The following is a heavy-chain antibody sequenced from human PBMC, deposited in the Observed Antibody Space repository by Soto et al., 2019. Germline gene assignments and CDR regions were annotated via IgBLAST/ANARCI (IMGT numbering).Heavy chain of an antibody. CDR1: GYTFTSYG. D-gene: IGHD2-2*01. V-gene: IGHV1-18*04. J-gene: IGHJ5*02. CDR3: ARGPRYCSTTTCFSGVTWFDP. CDR2: ISSYNGNT. Sequence: ASVKVSCKASGYTFTSYGISWVRQAPGQGLEWMGWISSYNGNTNYAQKVQGRVTLTTDTSTSTTYMELRSLRSDDTAVYYCARGPRYCSTTTCFSGVTWFDPWGQGTLVTVSS.